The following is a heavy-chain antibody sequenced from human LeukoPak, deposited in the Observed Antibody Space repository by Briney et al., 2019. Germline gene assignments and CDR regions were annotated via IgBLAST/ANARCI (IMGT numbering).Heavy chain of an antibody. CDR2: IYHSGST. Sequence: PSETLSLTCSVSGYAISSGYFWGWIRQPPGKGLEWIGTIYHSGSTYYNPSLKSRVTISVDTSKNQFSLKLSSVTAADTAVYYCARHWGRYSGSYPYYFDYWGQGTLVTVSS. J-gene: IGHJ4*02. CDR1: GYAISSGYF. V-gene: IGHV4-38-2*02. D-gene: IGHD1-26*01. CDR3: ARHWGRYSGSYPYYFDY.